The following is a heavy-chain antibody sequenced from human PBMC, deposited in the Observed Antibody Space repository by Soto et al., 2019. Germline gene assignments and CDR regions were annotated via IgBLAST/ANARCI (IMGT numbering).Heavy chain of an antibody. D-gene: IGHD6-19*01. CDR1: GAALSSGGYF. J-gene: IGHJ5*02. Sequence: SETLSLTCTVSGAALSSGGYFYTWVRQPPGKGLEWLGYIYYSGGTNYNPSLKSRVTIXLXXSXSXFXLXXXSVTXADTAVYYCTREQSDDNYFDPWGQGTLVTVSS. V-gene: IGHV4-61*08. CDR3: TREQSDDNYFDP. CDR2: IYYSGGT.